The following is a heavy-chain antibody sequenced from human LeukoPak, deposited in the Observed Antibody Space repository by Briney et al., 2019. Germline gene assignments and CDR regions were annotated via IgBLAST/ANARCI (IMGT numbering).Heavy chain of an antibody. D-gene: IGHD2/OR15-2a*01. V-gene: IGHV3-30*18. CDR1: GFTFSSYG. J-gene: IGHJ5*02. CDR3: AKDHDSTILPWFDP. Sequence: GGSLRLSCAASGFTFSSYGMHWVRQAPGKGLEWVAVISYDGSNKYYADSVKGRFTISRDNSKNTLYLQMNSLRAEDTAVYYCAKDHDSTILPWFDPWGQGTLVTVSS. CDR2: ISYDGSNK.